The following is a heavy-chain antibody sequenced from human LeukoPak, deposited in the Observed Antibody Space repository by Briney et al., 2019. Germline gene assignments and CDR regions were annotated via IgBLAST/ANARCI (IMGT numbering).Heavy chain of an antibody. D-gene: IGHD1-14*01. J-gene: IGHJ6*02. V-gene: IGHV4-39*01. CDR2: IYYSGST. CDR1: GGSISSSNYY. Sequence: SETLSLTCTVAGGSISSSNYYWGWFRQPPGKGLEWIGSIYYSGSTYDNPSLKSRVTISVDTSKNQFSLKLSSVTAADTAVYYCTRNTNPPPPYAMDVWGQGTTVTVSS. CDR3: TRNTNPPPPYAMDV.